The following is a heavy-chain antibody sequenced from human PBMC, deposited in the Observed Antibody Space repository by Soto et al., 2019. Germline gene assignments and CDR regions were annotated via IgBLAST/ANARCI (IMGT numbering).Heavy chain of an antibody. D-gene: IGHD2-15*01. J-gene: IGHJ4*02. CDR3: ARGRDIVSPGN. CDR2: INPNSGGT. V-gene: IGHV1-2*02. CDR1: GYTFTGYQ. Sequence: QVQLVQSGAEGNKPGASVKVSCKASGYTFTGYQMHWVRQAPGQGLECMGWINPNSGGTNYAQKFQGRVTMTRDTSLTTAYMELNRLTSDDTAVYYCARGRDIVSPGNWGPGTLVSVSS.